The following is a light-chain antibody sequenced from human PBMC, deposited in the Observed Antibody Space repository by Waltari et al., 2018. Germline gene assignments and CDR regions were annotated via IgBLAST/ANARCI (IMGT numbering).Light chain of an antibody. V-gene: IGLV2-23*01. CDR3: CSYAGSSPSVV. J-gene: IGLJ2*01. CDR1: TSDVGSSNL. CDR2: EGS. Sequence: QSALTQPASVSGSPGQSITTSCTGTTSDVGSSNLVSWYQHHPGKAPKVMIYEGSERPSGVSNRFSGSKSGNTASLTISGLQAEDEADYYCCSYAGSSPSVVFGGGTKLTVL.